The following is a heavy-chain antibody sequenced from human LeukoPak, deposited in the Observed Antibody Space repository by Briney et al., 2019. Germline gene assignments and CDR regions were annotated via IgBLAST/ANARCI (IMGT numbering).Heavy chain of an antibody. CDR1: GFTFSSYA. J-gene: IGHJ4*02. CDR3: ASSSGSDY. Sequence: GGSLRLSCAASGFTFSSYAMHWVRQAPREGLEWVAVISYDGSNKYYADSVKGRFTISRDNSKNTLYLQMNSLRAEDTAVYYCASSSGSDYWGQRTLVTVSS. CDR2: ISYDGSNK. D-gene: IGHD6-19*01. V-gene: IGHV3-30-3*01.